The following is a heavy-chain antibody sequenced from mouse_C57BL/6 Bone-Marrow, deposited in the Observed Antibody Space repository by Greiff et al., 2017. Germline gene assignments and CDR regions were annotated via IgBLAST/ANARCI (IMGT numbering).Heavy chain of an antibody. D-gene: IGHD1-1*01. J-gene: IGHJ1*03. CDR1: GYSFTSYY. CDR3: ARSGGLDYYGSSYWYFDV. V-gene: IGHV1-66*01. CDR2: IYPGSGST. Sequence: VQLQESGPELVKPGASVKISCKASGYSFTSYYIHWVKQRPGQGLEWIGWIYPGSGSTKYNEKFKGKATLTADTSSSTAYMQLSSLTSEDSAVYYCARSGGLDYYGSSYWYFDVWGTGTTVTVSS.